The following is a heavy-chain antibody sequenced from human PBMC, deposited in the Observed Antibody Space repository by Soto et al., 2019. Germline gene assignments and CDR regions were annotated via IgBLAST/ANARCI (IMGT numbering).Heavy chain of an antibody. Sequence: DVQLLESGGGLVQPGGSLTLSCAASRFTFSDFAMSWVRQAPGKGLERVSSIGGGGTDTYYADSVKGRFTISRDNSKNTLYLQMDGLRDEDTAVYYCEKDAVPYNGKWDWFDSWGQGTLVIVS. D-gene: IGHD1-20*01. CDR2: IGGGGTDT. J-gene: IGHJ5*01. V-gene: IGHV3-23*01. CDR3: EKDAVPYNGKWDWFDS. CDR1: RFTFSDFA.